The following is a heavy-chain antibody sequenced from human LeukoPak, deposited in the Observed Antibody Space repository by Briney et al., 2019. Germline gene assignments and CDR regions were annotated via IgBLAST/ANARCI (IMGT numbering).Heavy chain of an antibody. J-gene: IGHJ4*02. CDR3: AKDRESHIVVVPAAQDY. Sequence: GGSLRLSCAASGFTFSSYGMHWVRQAPGKGLEWVTFIRYDGNNKYYADSVKGRFTISRDNSKNTLYLQMNSLRAEDTAVYYCAKDRESHIVVVPAAQDYWGQGTLATVSS. CDR2: IRYDGNNK. V-gene: IGHV3-30*02. D-gene: IGHD2-2*01. CDR1: GFTFSSYG.